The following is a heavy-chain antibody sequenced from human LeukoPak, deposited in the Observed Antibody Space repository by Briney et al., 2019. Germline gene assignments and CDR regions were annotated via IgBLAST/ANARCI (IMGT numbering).Heavy chain of an antibody. D-gene: IGHD1-20*01. CDR2: INVDGGTT. J-gene: IGHJ4*02. CDR1: GFTFSNYW. CDR3: ARDMTGPLDY. V-gene: IGHV3-74*01. Sequence: PGGSLRLSCEASGFTFSNYWMHWVRQAPGKGLVWISRINVDGGTTDYADSVRGRFTISRDNAKNTLYLQMNNLRAEDTAVYYCARDMTGPLDYWGQGTLVTASS.